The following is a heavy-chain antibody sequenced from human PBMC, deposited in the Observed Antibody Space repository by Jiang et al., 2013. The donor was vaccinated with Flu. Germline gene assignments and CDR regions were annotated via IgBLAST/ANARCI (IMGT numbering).Heavy chain of an antibody. D-gene: IGHD3-22*01. CDR1: GFTFDDYA. V-gene: IGHV3-9*01. CDR2: ISWNSGSI. J-gene: IGHJ4*02. CDR3: AKDIQDDSSGSTLFDY. Sequence: VQLVESGGGLVQPGRSLRLSCAASGFTFDDYAMHWVRQAPGKGLEWVSGISWNSGSIGYADSVKGRFTISRDNAKNSLYLQMNSLRAEDTALYYCAKDIQDDSSGSTLFDYWGQGTLVTVSS.